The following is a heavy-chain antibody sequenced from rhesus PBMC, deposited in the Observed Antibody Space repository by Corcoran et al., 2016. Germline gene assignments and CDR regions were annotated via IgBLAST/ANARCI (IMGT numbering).Heavy chain of an antibody. CDR1: GYTFTSYY. Sequence: QVQLVQSGAEVKKPGASVKLSCKASGYTFTSYYINWVRHAPEQVLDWMGWINPSKGNTSYEQKFQGRVTMTRDTSTSTAYMELNSPRSEDTAVYYCARGDSNYHYGLDSWGQGVVVTVSS. J-gene: IGHJ6*01. CDR2: INPSKGNT. CDR3: ARGDSNYHYGLDS. D-gene: IGHD4-23*01. V-gene: IGHV1S9*01.